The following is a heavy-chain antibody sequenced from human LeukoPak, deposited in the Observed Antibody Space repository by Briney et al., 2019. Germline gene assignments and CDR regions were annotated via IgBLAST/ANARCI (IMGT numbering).Heavy chain of an antibody. CDR1: GGSISSYY. CDR3: ARKGVAAGLDY. CDR2: IDYSGST. Sequence: SETLSLTCTVSGGSISSYYWSWIRQPPGKGLEWIGYIDYSGSTNYNPSLKSRVTISVDTSKNQFSLRLSSVTAADTAVYYCARKGVAAGLDYWGQGTLSPSP. J-gene: IGHJ4*02. D-gene: IGHD6-13*01. V-gene: IGHV4-59*01.